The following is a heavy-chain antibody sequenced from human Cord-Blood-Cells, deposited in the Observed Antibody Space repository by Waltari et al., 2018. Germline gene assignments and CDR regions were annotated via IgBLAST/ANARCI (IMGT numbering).Heavy chain of an antibody. V-gene: IGHV3-7*01. J-gene: IGHJ2*01. Sequence: EVQLVESGGGLVQPGGCLSLSCAASGFTFSSTWMSWVRRSPGKGLEWVANKKQDGREKYYVDSVKGRFTISRDNAKNSLYLQMNSLRAEDTAVYYCARDCEGHPRYWYFDLWGRGTLVTVSS. CDR1: GFTFSSTW. D-gene: IGHD2-21*01. CDR2: KKQDGREK. CDR3: ARDCEGHPRYWYFDL.